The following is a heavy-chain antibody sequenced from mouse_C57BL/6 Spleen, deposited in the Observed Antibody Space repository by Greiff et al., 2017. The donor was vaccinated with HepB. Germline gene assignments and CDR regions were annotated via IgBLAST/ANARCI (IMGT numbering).Heavy chain of an antibody. Sequence: EVQLQQSGPELVKPGASVKMSCKASGYTFTDYNMHWVKQSHGKSLEWIGYINPNNGGTSYNQKFKGKATLTVNKSSSTAYMELRSLTSEDSAVYYCARAEYDAPYWYFDVWGTGTTVTVSS. V-gene: IGHV1-22*01. CDR2: INPNNGGT. D-gene: IGHD2-14*01. CDR3: ARAEYDAPYWYFDV. J-gene: IGHJ1*03. CDR1: GYTFTDYN.